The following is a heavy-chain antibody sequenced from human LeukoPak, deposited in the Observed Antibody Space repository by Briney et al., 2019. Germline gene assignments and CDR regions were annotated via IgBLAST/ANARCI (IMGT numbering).Heavy chain of an antibody. J-gene: IGHJ4*02. CDR2: ISAYNGNT. CDR3: ASHGGWTVD. D-gene: IGHD3/OR15-3a*01. Sequence: ASVKVSCKVSGYTLTELSMHWVRQAPGQGLEWMGWISAYNGNTNYAQRLQGRVTMTTDTSTSTAYMELRSLRSDDTAVYYCASHGGWTVDWGQGTLVTVSS. V-gene: IGHV1-18*01. CDR1: GYTLTELS.